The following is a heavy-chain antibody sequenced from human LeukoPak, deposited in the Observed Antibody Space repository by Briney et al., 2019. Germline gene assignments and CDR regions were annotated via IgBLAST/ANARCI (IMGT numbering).Heavy chain of an antibody. CDR2: ISSSSSYI. V-gene: IGHV3-21*01. Sequence: GGSLRLSCAASGFTFSSYGMHWVRQAPGKGLEWVSSISSSSSYIYYADSVKGRFTISRDNAKNSLYLQMNSLRAEDTAVYYCARDYYGSGSPNFDYWGQGTLVTVSS. J-gene: IGHJ4*02. D-gene: IGHD3-10*01. CDR1: GFTFSSYG. CDR3: ARDYYGSGSPNFDY.